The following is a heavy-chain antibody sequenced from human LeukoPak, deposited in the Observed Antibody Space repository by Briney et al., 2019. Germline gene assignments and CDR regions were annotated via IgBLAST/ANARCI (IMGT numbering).Heavy chain of an antibody. Sequence: SETLSLTCTVSGGSISSGGYYWSWIRQHAGKGLEWIGYIYYSGSTYYNPSLKSRVTISVDTSKNQFSLKLSSVTAADTAVYYCARESHSGAGDYWGQGTLVTVSS. J-gene: IGHJ4*02. V-gene: IGHV4-31*03. CDR1: GGSISSGGYY. CDR3: ARESHSGAGDY. CDR2: IYYSGST.